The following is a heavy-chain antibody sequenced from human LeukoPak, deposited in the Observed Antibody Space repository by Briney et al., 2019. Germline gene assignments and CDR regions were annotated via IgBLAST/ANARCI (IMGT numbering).Heavy chain of an antibody. Sequence: GGSLRLSCAASGFTFEDYGMHWVRHVPGKGLEWVSGLSSDSNHVDYADSVKGRFTISRDNANNYLYLQMNSLRPEDTGLYYCVRSRVRGDPFDPWGQGTLVTVSS. V-gene: IGHV3-9*01. J-gene: IGHJ5*02. D-gene: IGHD3-10*01. CDR3: VRSRVRGDPFDP. CDR2: LSSDSNHV. CDR1: GFTFEDYG.